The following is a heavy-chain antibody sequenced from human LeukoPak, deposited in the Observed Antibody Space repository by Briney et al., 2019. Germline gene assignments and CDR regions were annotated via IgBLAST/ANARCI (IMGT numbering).Heavy chain of an antibody. CDR2: IYYSGST. CDR3: ARKRITGTSYDAFDI. CDR1: GDSLSTSTYY. Sequence: PSETLSLTCGVSGDSLSTSTYYWDYIRQPPGKGLEWIGSIYYSGSTYYNPSLKSRVTISIDTSKNHFSLQLSSVTAADTAVYYCARKRITGTSYDAFDIWGQGTLVTVSS. J-gene: IGHJ3*02. V-gene: IGHV4-39*07. D-gene: IGHD1-20*01.